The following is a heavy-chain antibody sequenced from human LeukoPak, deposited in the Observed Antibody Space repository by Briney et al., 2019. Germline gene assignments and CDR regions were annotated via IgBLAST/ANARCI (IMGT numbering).Heavy chain of an antibody. CDR1: GGSISSSSYY. CDR2: IYTSGST. J-gene: IGHJ6*03. Sequence: SETLSLTCTVSGGSISSSSYYWGWIRQPPGKGLEWIGRIYTSGSTNYNPSLKSRVTMSVDTSKNQFSLKLSSVTAADTAVYYCARESRYGSGSFYYYYMDVWGKGTTVTISS. CDR3: ARESRYGSGSFYYYYMDV. V-gene: IGHV4-39*07. D-gene: IGHD3-10*01.